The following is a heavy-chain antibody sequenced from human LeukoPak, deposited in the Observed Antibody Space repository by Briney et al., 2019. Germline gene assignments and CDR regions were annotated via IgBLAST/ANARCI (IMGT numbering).Heavy chain of an antibody. CDR2: ISGGGGST. J-gene: IGHJ5*02. Sequence: QPGRSLRLSCAASGFNFNDYAMSWVRQAPGKGLEWVSAISGGGGSTYYADSVKGRFTISRDNSKNTLYLQMNSLRAEDTAVYYCAKYRARITMVRGAIFDPWGQGTLVTVSS. CDR3: AKYRARITMVRGAIFDP. D-gene: IGHD3-10*01. V-gene: IGHV3-23*01. CDR1: GFNFNDYA.